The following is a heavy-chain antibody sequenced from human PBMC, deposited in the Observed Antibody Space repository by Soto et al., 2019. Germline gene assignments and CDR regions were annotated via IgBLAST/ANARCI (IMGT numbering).Heavy chain of an antibody. J-gene: IGHJ4*02. Sequence: EVSLVESGGGLVKPGGSLRLSCVASGFIFSDYSMNWVRQAPGKGLEWVAAISSSGGHTFYADSVKGRFTISRDNPKSSVFLQMSGLGGEDTAVYWSASLVGRSNFDSWGQGTLVTVSS. CDR1: GFIFSDYS. D-gene: IGHD2-15*01. CDR2: ISSSGGHT. CDR3: ASLVGRSNFDS. V-gene: IGHV3-21*06.